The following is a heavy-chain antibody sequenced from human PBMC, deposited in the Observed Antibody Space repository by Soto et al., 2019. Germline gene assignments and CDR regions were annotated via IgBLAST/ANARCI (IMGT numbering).Heavy chain of an antibody. V-gene: IGHV1-69*12. CDR2: IIPIFGTA. CDR3: AGERCGRRHHYYYGMDF. D-gene: IGHD4-17*01. CDR1: GGTFSSYA. J-gene: IGHJ6*02. Sequence: QVQLVQSGAEVKKPGSSVKVSCKASGGTFSSYAISWVRQAPGQGLEWMGGIIPIFGTANYAQKFQDSVTITAADTASTAYMEVSSLRCEDTAVYYCAGERCGRRHHYYYGMDFWGQGTTVTVSS.